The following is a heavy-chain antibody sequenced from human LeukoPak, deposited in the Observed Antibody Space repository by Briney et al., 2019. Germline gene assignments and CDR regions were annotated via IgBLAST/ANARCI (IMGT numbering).Heavy chain of an antibody. CDR2: IIPIFGTA. CDR1: GGTFSSYA. V-gene: IGHV1-69*06. D-gene: IGHD6-19*01. CDR3: AREDSSGWDY. J-gene: IGHJ4*02. Sequence: ASVKVSCKASGGTFSSYAISWVRQAPGQGLEWMGGIIPIFGTAIYAQKFQGRATITADKSTSTAYMELSSLRSEDTAVYYCAREDSSGWDYWGQGTLVTVSS.